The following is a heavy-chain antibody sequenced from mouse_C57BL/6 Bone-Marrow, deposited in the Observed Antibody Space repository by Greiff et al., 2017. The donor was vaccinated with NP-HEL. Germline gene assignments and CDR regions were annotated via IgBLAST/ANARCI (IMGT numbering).Heavy chain of an antibody. CDR2: IFPGSGST. D-gene: IGHD1-1*01. CDR1: GYTFTGYW. V-gene: IGHV1-9*01. CDR3: AKWHYGSSYRFAD. Sequence: VQLMESGAELMKPGASVKLSCKAPGYTFTGYWIEWVKQRPGHGLEWIGRIFPGSGSTNYNAKFKGKATFTADTSSNTAYMQLSSLTPEDFAIYYCAKWHYGSSYRFADWGKGALVTVSA. J-gene: IGHJ3*01.